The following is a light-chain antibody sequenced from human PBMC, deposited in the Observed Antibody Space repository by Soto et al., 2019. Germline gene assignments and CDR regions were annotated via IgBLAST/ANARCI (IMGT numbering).Light chain of an antibody. CDR3: QQYDSSPPIT. CDR1: QSVTNSY. CDR2: GAS. V-gene: IGKV3-20*01. Sequence: EIVLTQSPGTLSLSPGERVTLSCRASQSVTNSYVAWYQQKPGQAPRLLIYGASSRATGIPDRFSGSGSGTDFTLTISGLEPEDFAVYYCQQYDSSPPITFGQGTRLEIK. J-gene: IGKJ5*01.